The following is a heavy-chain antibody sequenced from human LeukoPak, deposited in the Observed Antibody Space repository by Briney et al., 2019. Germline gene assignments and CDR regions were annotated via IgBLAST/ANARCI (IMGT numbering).Heavy chain of an antibody. Sequence: GWSLRLSCAASGFTFSTYWRSWVRQTPGKGLEWVANIKEDGSKDYYVDSVKGRFTITRDNAKNSLYLQMDSLRVKDSAVYYCARDGGGYDSWGQGTLVTVSS. V-gene: IGHV3-7*01. CDR2: IKEDGSKD. CDR3: ARDGGGYDS. CDR1: GFTFSTYW. J-gene: IGHJ5*01. D-gene: IGHD5-24*01.